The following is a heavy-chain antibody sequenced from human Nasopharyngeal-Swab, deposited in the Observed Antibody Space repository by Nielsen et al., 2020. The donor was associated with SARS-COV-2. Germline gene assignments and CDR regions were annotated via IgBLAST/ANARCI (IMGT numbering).Heavy chain of an antibody. V-gene: IGHV3-53*01. CDR3: ARGGGDDYVWGIYNYYFDY. CDR1: GFTVSSNY. J-gene: IGHJ4*02. D-gene: IGHD3-16*01. CDR2: IYSGGST. Sequence: GESLKISCAASGFTVSSNYMSWVRQAPGKGLEWVSVIYSGGSTYYADSVKGRFTISRDNSKNTLYLQMNSLRAEDTAVYYCARGGGDDYVWGIYNYYFDYWGQGTLVTVSS.